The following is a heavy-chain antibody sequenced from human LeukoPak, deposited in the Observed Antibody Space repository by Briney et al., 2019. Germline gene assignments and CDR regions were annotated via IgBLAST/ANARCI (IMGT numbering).Heavy chain of an antibody. D-gene: IGHD3-10*01. J-gene: IGHJ6*02. Sequence: XYWSWIXQPPGKGLEWVGEINHSGSTNYNPSLNTRVTISVDTSNNQFSLKLSSVTAADTAVYYCGGSGSYYDYYYYYGMDVWGQGTTVTVSS. CDR1: XY. CDR3: GGSGSYYDYYYYYGMDV. V-gene: IGHV4-34*01. CDR2: INHSGST.